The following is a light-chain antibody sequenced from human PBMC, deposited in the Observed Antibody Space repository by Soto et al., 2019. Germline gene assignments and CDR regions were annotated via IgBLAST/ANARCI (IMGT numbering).Light chain of an antibody. V-gene: IGLV1-40*01. CDR3: QSYDSSLSVYVV. CDR1: SSNIGAGYD. Sequence: QSVLTQPPSVSGAPGQRVTISCTGSSSNIGAGYDVHWYQQLPGTAPKLLIYGNSNRASGVPDRISGSKSGTSASLAITGLQAEDEADYYCQSYDSSLSVYVVFGGGTKLTVL. CDR2: GNS. J-gene: IGLJ2*01.